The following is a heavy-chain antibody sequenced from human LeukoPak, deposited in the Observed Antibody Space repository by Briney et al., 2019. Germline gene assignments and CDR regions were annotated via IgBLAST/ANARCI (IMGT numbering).Heavy chain of an antibody. V-gene: IGHV3-7*01. J-gene: IGHJ4*02. CDR1: GFTFRTYW. D-gene: IGHD4-17*01. Sequence: GGSLRLSCAASGFTFRTYWMSWVRQAPGKGLEWVANIKQDGSEQYYVDSVKGRFTISRDIAENSLYLQMNNLRVEDTALYYCARDYGDYWGQGTLVTVSS. CDR2: IKQDGSEQ. CDR3: ARDYGDY.